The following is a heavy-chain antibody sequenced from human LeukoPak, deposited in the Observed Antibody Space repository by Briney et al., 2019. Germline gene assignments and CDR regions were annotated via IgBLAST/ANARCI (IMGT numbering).Heavy chain of an antibody. V-gene: IGHV3-74*01. CDR3: ARGMGSAFDI. D-gene: IGHD2-8*01. J-gene: IGHJ3*02. Sequence: ETLSLTCTVSGGSITTYYWSWIRQPPGKGLVCVSRINSDGSSTSYADSVKGRFAISRDNAKNTLYLQMNSLRAEDTAVYYCARGMGSAFDIWGQGTMVTVSS. CDR1: GGSITTYY. CDR2: INSDGSST.